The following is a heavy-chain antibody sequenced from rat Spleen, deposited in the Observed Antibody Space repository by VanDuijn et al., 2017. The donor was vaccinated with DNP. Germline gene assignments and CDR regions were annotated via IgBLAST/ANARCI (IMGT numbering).Heavy chain of an antibody. CDR2: ISYSGGT. CDR3: ARGDYGYTPFDY. CDR1: GYSISSNY. D-gene: IGHD1-9*01. J-gene: IGHJ2*01. V-gene: IGHV3-1*01. Sequence: EVQLQESGPGLVKPSQSLSLTCSVTGYSISSNYWAWIRKFPGSKMEWMGYISYSGGTRYNPSLKSRISITRDTSENQFFLHLNSVTTEDTATYYCARGDYGYTPFDYWGQGVMVTVSS.